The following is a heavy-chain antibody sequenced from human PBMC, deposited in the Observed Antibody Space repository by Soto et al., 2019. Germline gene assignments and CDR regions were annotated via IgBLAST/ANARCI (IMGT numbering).Heavy chain of an antibody. J-gene: IGHJ4*02. CDR1: GFTVSNNY. D-gene: IGHD1-1*01. Sequence: ELQLVASGGGLVQPGGSLRLSCAASGFTVSNNYVRWVRQAPGKGLEWVPLIFRNGDTRYADSVKGRFAIYRDSSSNTLYLQMNSLRVEDTGVYYCAREGTDNWVGGQGIHVTVSS. CDR3: AREGTDNWV. V-gene: IGHV3-66*01. CDR2: IFRNGDT.